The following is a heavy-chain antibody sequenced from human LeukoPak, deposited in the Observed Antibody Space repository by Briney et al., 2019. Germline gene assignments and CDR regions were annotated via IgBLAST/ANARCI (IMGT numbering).Heavy chain of an antibody. V-gene: IGHV3-23*01. CDR3: ANGNRCTSPNCLGYYYFYMDV. CDR1: GFTFSDYA. Sequence: GGSLRLSCPVSGFTFSDYAMTWVRQAPGRGLEWVASFSGSGGTTYHADSVKGRFTISRDNSKNTLYLQMNSLRLEDTAVYYCANGNRCTSPNCLGYYYFYMDVWGKGTTVTVSS. CDR2: FSGSGGTT. J-gene: IGHJ6*03. D-gene: IGHD2-8*01.